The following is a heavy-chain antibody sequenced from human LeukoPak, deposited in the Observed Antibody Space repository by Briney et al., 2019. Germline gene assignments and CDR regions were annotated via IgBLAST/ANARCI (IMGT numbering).Heavy chain of an antibody. Sequence: SETLSLTCTVSGGFFSSTTYFWAWIRQPPGKGLQWLGTIYYSGTSYFNPSLETRVTLSVDTSKNQFPLRLTSVTAADTAVYYCASLFDNFPENRFDYWGRGTLVTVSS. CDR3: ASLFDNFPENRFDY. D-gene: IGHD5-24*01. V-gene: IGHV4-39*01. CDR2: IYYSGTS. CDR1: GGFFSSTTYF. J-gene: IGHJ4*02.